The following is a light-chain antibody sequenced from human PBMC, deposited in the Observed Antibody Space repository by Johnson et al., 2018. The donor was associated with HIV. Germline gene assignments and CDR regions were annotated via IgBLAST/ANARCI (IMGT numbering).Light chain of an antibody. CDR1: SSDIGKNY. CDR3: GTWDSSLTSYV. V-gene: IGLV1-51*02. Sequence: SVLTQPPSVSAAPGQKVTISCSGSSSDIGKNYVSWYQQLPGTAPKLLVYENNKRPSGIPGRFSGSKSGPSATLGITGLQTGDEADYYCGTWDSSLTSYVFGAGTKVTVL. CDR2: ENN. J-gene: IGLJ1*01.